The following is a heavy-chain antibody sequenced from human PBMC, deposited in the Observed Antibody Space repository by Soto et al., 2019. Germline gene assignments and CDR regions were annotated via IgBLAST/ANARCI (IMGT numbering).Heavy chain of an antibody. Sequence: PSETLSLTCTVSGGSISSGDYYWSWIRQPPGKGLEWIGYIYYSGSTYYDPSLRSRVTISVDTSKNQFSLKLSSVTAADTAVYYCARVGPILEWSSPLIDYWGQGTLVTVSS. D-gene: IGHD3-3*01. CDR2: IYYSGST. CDR1: GGSISSGDYY. J-gene: IGHJ4*02. CDR3: ARVGPILEWSSPLIDY. V-gene: IGHV4-30-4*01.